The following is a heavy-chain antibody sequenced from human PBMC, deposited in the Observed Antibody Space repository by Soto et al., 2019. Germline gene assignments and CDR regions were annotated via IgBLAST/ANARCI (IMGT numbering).Heavy chain of an antibody. V-gene: IGHV4-34*01. CDR2: VSHSGTA. CDR1: GASFTGYY. Sequence: QVRLQQWGAGLLKPSETLSLTCAVYGASFTGYYWTWLRQSPGKGLEWIGEVSHSGTAKYNPSLKSRVTISLDTSKSQFSLELNSVTAADTAVYYCARYGGTAIWYFDIWGRGTSVSVSS. D-gene: IGHD2-15*01. J-gene: IGHJ2*01. CDR3: ARYGGTAIWYFDI.